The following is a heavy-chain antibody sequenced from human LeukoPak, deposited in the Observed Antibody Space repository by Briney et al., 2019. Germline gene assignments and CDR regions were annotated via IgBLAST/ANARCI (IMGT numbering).Heavy chain of an antibody. Sequence: SETLSFTCTVSGGSISSYYWSWIRQPPGMGLEWIGYIYYSGSTNYNPSLKSRVTISVDTSKNQFSLKLSSVTAADTAVYYCARGLAVSSSWYGRWFDPWGQGTLVTVSS. D-gene: IGHD6-13*01. CDR2: IYYSGST. J-gene: IGHJ5*02. V-gene: IGHV4-59*08. CDR3: ARGLAVSSSWYGRWFDP. CDR1: GGSISSYY.